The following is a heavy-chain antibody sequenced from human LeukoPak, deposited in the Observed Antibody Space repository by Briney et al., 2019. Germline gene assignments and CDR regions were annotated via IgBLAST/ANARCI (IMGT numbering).Heavy chain of an antibody. V-gene: IGHV3-21*01. Sequence: GGSLRLSCAASGFTFSSYSMNWVRQAPGKGLEWVSSISSSSSYIYYTDSVKGRFTISRDNAKNSLYLQMNSLRAEDTAVYYCARRLGYCRSTSCSTARFDYWGQGTLVTVSS. CDR3: ARRLGYCRSTSCSTARFDY. J-gene: IGHJ4*02. CDR2: ISSSSSYI. CDR1: GFTFSSYS. D-gene: IGHD2-2*01.